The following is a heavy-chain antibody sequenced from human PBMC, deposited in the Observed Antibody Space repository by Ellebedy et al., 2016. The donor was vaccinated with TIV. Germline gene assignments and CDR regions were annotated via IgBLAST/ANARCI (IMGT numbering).Heavy chain of an antibody. Sequence: PGGSLRLSCAASGFTFSSYGMYWVRQAPGKGLEWVAVIWYDGSNKYYADSVKGRFTISRDNSKNTLYLQMNSLRAEDTAVYYCAKDAALVGFYCGGDCLDYWGQGTLVTVSS. D-gene: IGHD2-21*02. CDR2: IWYDGSNK. V-gene: IGHV3-33*06. CDR1: GFTFSSYG. CDR3: AKDAALVGFYCGGDCLDY. J-gene: IGHJ4*02.